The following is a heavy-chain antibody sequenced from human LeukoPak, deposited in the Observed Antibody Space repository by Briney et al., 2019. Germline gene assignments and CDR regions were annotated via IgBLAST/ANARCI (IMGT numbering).Heavy chain of an antibody. CDR1: GGSISGHY. V-gene: IGHV4-59*08. Sequence: PSEALSLTCTVPGGSISGHYWSWIRQPPGKGVEWSGYIYYSGSTNYTPSLKSRVIISVDTSKNQFSLKLSSVTAADTAVYYWARGVRQQLVIYYYYYKEVWCKGTTVTVSS. J-gene: IGHJ6*03. CDR3: ARGVRQQLVIYYYYYKEV. D-gene: IGHD6-13*01. CDR2: IYYSGST.